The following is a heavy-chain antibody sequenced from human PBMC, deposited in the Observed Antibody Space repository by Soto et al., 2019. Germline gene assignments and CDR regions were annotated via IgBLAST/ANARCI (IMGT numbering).Heavy chain of an antibody. Sequence: QITLKESGPTLVKPTQTLTLTCTFSGFSLSTSGVGVAWIRQPPGKALEWLALTYWDDDKRYTPSLESRFTLTKHTSKHQVVLTMTNIASVDTATYYCAYLPCSGGSCYWFSFSGMDVWGQGTTVTVSS. CDR3: AYLPCSGGSCYWFSFSGMDV. D-gene: IGHD2-15*01. CDR2: TYWDDDK. V-gene: IGHV2-5*02. J-gene: IGHJ6*02. CDR1: GFSLSTSGVG.